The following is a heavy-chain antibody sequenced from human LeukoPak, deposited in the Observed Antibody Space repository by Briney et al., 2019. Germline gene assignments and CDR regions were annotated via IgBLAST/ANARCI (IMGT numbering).Heavy chain of an antibody. J-gene: IGHJ4*02. D-gene: IGHD3-22*01. CDR1: GFTFSSYW. CDR2: IKQDGSEK. Sequence: GGSLRLSCAASGFTFSSYWMSWVRQAPGKGLEWVANIKQDGSEKYYVDSVKGRFTISRDNAKNSLYLQMNSLRAEDMALYYCAKGSRRGYDSSGYVDYWGQGTLVTVSS. CDR3: AKGSRRGYDSSGYVDY. V-gene: IGHV3-7*03.